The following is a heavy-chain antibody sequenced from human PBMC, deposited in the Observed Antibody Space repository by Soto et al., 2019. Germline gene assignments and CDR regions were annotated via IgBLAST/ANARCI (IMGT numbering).Heavy chain of an antibody. CDR3: AREWVHWVGAKYYYHGMDV. V-gene: IGHV3-21*01. Sequence: GGSLRLSCAASGFTFSSYSMNWVRQAPGKGLEWVSSISRSSSYIYYADSVKGRFTISRDNAKNSLYLQMNSLRAEDTAVYYCAREWVHWVGAKYYYHGMDVWGQGTTVTVSS. D-gene: IGHD1-26*01. J-gene: IGHJ6*02. CDR1: GFTFSSYS. CDR2: ISRSSSYI.